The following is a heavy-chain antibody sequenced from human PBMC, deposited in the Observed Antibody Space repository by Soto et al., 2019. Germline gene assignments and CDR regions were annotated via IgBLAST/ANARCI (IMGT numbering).Heavy chain of an antibody. J-gene: IGHJ6*03. Sequence: SDTLSLTCTVSGGSISIGGYYWSWIRQHPGKGLEWIGYIYYSGSTYYNPSLKSRVTISVDTSKNQFSLKLSSVTAADTAVYYWARDRRYYYMDVWGKGTRVTVSS. V-gene: IGHV4-31*03. CDR1: GGSISIGGYY. CDR2: IYYSGST. CDR3: ARDRRYYYMDV.